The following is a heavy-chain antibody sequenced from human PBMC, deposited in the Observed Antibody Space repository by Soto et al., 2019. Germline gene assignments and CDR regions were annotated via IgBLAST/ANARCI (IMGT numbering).Heavy chain of an antibody. J-gene: IGHJ6*02. CDR2: IYYSGST. Sequence: SETLSLTCTVSGGSISSYYWSWIRQPPGKGLEWIGYIYYSGSTNYNPSLKSRVTISVDTSKNQFSLKLSSVTAADTAVYYCARDRINWNDYYGMDVWGQGTTVTVSS. V-gene: IGHV4-59*01. D-gene: IGHD1-1*01. CDR3: ARDRINWNDYYGMDV. CDR1: GGSISSYY.